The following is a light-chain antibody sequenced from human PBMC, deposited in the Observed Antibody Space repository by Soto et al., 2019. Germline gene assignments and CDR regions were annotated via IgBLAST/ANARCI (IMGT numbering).Light chain of an antibody. V-gene: IGKV3-11*01. J-gene: IGKJ1*01. CDR1: QSVSSY. Sequence: DIVLTQSPATLSLSPGERATLSCRASQSVSSYLAWYQQKPGQAPRLLIYDASNRAPGIPARFSGSGSGTSFTLTISRLEPEDFAVYYCQHYAKTFGQGTKVDIK. CDR2: DAS. CDR3: QHYAKT.